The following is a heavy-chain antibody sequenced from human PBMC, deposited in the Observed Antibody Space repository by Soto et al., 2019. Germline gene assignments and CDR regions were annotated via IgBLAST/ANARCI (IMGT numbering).Heavy chain of an antibody. J-gene: IGHJ4*02. CDR2: IGDNSSNI. D-gene: IGHD6-13*01. CDR3: AKLGAGTIY. CDR1: GFTFSSYS. Sequence: GESLKISCAASGFTFSSYSMNWVRQAPGKGLEWVSAIGDNSSNIYYADSVKGRFTISRDNSKNTLYLQMNSLRAEDTALYYCAKLGAGTIYWGQGTPVTVSS. V-gene: IGHV3-23*01.